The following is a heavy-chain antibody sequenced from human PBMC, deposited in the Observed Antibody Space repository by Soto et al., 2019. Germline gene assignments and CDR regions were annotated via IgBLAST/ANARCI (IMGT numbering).Heavy chain of an antibody. CDR1: GFTFSDYY. J-gene: IGHJ4*02. Sequence: GGSLRLSCAASGFTFSDYYMSWIRQAPGKGLEWVSYISSSGSTIYYADSVKGRFTISRDDAKNSLYLQMNSLRAEDTAVYYCARDPRYYYDSSGYSDYWGQGTLVTVSS. CDR2: ISSSGSTI. D-gene: IGHD3-22*01. V-gene: IGHV3-11*01. CDR3: ARDPRYYYDSSGYSDY.